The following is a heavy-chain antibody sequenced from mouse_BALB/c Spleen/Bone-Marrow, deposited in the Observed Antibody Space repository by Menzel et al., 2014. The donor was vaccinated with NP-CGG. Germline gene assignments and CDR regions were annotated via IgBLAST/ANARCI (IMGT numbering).Heavy chain of an antibody. V-gene: IGHV1-5*01. CDR3: TTLARSDFDY. D-gene: IGHD3-1*01. CDR2: IYPGNSDT. J-gene: IGHJ2*01. CDR1: GYTFXNYW. Sequence: VHVKQSGTVLARPGAAVKMSCKASGYTFXNYWMHWVKQRPGQGLEWIGTIYPGNSDTTYNQKFKGKAKLTAVTSTSTAYMELSSLTNEDSAVYYCTTLARSDFDYWGQGTTLTVSS.